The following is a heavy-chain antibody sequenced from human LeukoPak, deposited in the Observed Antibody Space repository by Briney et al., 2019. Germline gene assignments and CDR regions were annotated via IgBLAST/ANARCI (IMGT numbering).Heavy chain of an antibody. Sequence: SETLSLTCTVSGGSISSGSYYWSWIRQPAGKGLEWIGRIYTSGSTNYNPSLKSRVTISVDTSKNQFSLKLSSVTAADTAVYYYAREWSGYDPYYYYYYMDVWGKGTTVTISS. CDR1: GGSISSGSYY. V-gene: IGHV4-61*02. CDR3: AREWSGYDPYYYYYYMDV. CDR2: IYTSGST. D-gene: IGHD5-12*01. J-gene: IGHJ6*03.